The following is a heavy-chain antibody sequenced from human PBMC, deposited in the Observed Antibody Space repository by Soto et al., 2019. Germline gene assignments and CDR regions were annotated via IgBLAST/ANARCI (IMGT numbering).Heavy chain of an antibody. D-gene: IGHD3-3*01. CDR2: INHSGST. CDR1: GGSFSGYY. J-gene: IGHJ4*02. V-gene: IGHV4-34*01. CDR3: ARASVTIFGVGARYYFDY. Sequence: QVQLQQWGAGLLKPSETLYLTCAVYGGSFSGYYWSWIRQPPGKGLEWIGEINHSGSTNYNPSLKSRVTISVDTSKNQFSLKLSSVTAADTAVYYCARASVTIFGVGARYYFDYWGQGTLVTVSS.